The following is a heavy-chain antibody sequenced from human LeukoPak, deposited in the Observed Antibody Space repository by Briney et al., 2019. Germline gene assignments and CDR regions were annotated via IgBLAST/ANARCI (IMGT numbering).Heavy chain of an antibody. CDR2: INHSGST. Sequence: SETLSLTCAVYGGSFSGYYWSWIRQPPGKGLEWIGEINHSGSTNYNPSLKSRVTISVDTSKNQFSLKLSSVTAADTAVHYCARREDSSSWYYWGQGTLVTVSS. CDR3: ARREDSSSWYY. D-gene: IGHD6-13*01. CDR1: GGSFSGYY. V-gene: IGHV4-34*01. J-gene: IGHJ4*02.